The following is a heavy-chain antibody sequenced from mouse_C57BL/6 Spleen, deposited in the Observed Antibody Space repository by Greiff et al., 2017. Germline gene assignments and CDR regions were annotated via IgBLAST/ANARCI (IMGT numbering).Heavy chain of an antibody. D-gene: IGHD1-1*01. V-gene: IGHV1-64*01. Sequence: QVQLKQPGAELVKPGASVKLSCKASGYTFTGYWMHWVKQRPGQGLEWIGMIHPNSGSTNYNEKFKSKATLTVDKSASTAYMQLCSLTSEDSAVYYCARWTTVVARDWYFDVWGTGTTVTVSS. CDR2: IHPNSGST. CDR1: GYTFTGYW. J-gene: IGHJ1*03. CDR3: ARWTTVVARDWYFDV.